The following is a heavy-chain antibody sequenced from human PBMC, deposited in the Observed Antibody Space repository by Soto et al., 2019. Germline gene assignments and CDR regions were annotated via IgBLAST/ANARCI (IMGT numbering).Heavy chain of an antibody. Sequence: PGGSLRLSCAASGFTFSSYAMHWVRQAPGKGLEWVAVISYDGSNKYYADSVKGRFTISRDNSKNTLYLQMNSLRAEDTAVYYCARERNCGGDCYPFDYWGQGTLVTVSS. CDR3: ARERNCGGDCYPFDY. J-gene: IGHJ4*02. CDR2: ISYDGSNK. CDR1: GFTFSSYA. D-gene: IGHD2-21*02. V-gene: IGHV3-30-3*01.